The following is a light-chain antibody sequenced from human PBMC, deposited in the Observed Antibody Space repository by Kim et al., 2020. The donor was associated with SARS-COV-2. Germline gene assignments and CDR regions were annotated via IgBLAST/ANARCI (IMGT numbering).Light chain of an antibody. J-gene: IGKJ2*01. CDR3: QQFNYWPFT. V-gene: IGKV3-15*01. Sequence: SGSPGERVTLSCRASQSVGINLAWYQQKPGQAPRLLIFHASSRATGTPARISGSGSGTDFTLTISSLQSEDFAVYYCQQFNYWPFTFGQGTKLEI. CDR2: HAS. CDR1: QSVGIN.